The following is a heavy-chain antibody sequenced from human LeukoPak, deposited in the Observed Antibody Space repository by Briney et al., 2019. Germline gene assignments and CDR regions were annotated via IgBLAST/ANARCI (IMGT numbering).Heavy chain of an antibody. CDR1: GYTFTSYY. CDR3: ARGGAYTYGYY. J-gene: IGHJ4*02. D-gene: IGHD5-18*01. CDR2: ISPNSGGT. Sequence: ASVKVSCKASGYTFTSYYIHWVRQAPGQGLGWMGWISPNSGGTNYAQKFQGRVTMTRDTSISTAYMELSSLRADDTAVYYCARGGAYTYGYYWGQGTLVTVSS. V-gene: IGHV1-2*02.